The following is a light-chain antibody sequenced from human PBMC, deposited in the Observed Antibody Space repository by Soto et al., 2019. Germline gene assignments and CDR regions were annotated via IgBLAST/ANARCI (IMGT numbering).Light chain of an antibody. CDR1: QGVSSSY. CDR3: QHYDSSPMT. Sequence: EIELTQSPGTLSLSPGERATLSCRASQGVSSSYLAWYQQKPGKAPSLLIYGASSRATGIPDRFSGRGSGTDFTLTISSLEPEDFAVYYCQHYDSSPMTFGQGTKVEIK. J-gene: IGKJ1*01. CDR2: GAS. V-gene: IGKV3-20*01.